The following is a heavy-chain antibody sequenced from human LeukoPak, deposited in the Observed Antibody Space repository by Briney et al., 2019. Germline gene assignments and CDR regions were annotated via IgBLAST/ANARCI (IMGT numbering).Heavy chain of an antibody. V-gene: IGHV1-3*01. CDR3: ARVGAAAGPYYFDY. CDR1: GYTLTSYA. J-gene: IGHJ4*02. D-gene: IGHD6-13*01. Sequence: ASVKVSCKASGYTLTSYAIHWVRQAPGQRLEWMGWINAGNGNTKYSQKFQGRVTITTDTSASTAYMELSSLRSEDTAVYYCARVGAAAGPYYFDYWGQGTLVTVSS. CDR2: INAGNGNT.